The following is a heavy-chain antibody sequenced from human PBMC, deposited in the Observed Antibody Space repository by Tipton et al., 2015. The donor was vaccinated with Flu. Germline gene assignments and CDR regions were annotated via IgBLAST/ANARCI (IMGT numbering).Heavy chain of an antibody. J-gene: IGHJ6*03. CDR2: IYPSGTT. CDR3: ARFLTRIVPDTVDYYMDV. CDR1: SGSIRSTNYF. D-gene: IGHD2-2*01. V-gene: IGHV4-39*01. Sequence: TLSLTCTVSSGSIRSTNYFCAWIRQPPGKRLELIGSIYPSGTTYYNPSLKGRATISADTSKNQVSLKLSSVTAADTSVYYCARFLTRIVPDTVDYYMDVWGKGTAVTVSS.